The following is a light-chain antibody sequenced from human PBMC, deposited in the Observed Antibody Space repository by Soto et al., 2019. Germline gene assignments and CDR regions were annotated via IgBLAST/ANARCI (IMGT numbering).Light chain of an antibody. CDR2: EVS. Sequence: QSVLTQPASVSGSPGQSITISCTRTSSDDGSYNLVSWYQQYPGKAPKLLIYEVSQRPSVVSNRFSGSKSGNTASLTISGLQAEDEADYYCCSYGGSNTYVFAGGTKVTVL. J-gene: IGLJ1*01. CDR3: CSYGGSNTYV. V-gene: IGLV2-23*02. CDR1: SSDDGSYNL.